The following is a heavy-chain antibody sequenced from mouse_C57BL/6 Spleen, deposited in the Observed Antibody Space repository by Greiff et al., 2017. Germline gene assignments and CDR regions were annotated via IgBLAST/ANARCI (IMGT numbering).Heavy chain of an antibody. CDR3: ASHYGSSTYYAMDY. CDR1: GYSITSGYY. CDR2: ISYDGSN. V-gene: IGHV3-6*01. Sequence: EVQLVESGPGLVKPSQSLSLTCSVTGYSITSGYYWNWIRQFPGNKLEWMGYISYDGSNNYNPSLKNRISITRDTSKNQFFLKLNSVTTEDTATYDCASHYGSSTYYAMDYWGQGTSVTVAS. D-gene: IGHD1-1*01. J-gene: IGHJ4*01.